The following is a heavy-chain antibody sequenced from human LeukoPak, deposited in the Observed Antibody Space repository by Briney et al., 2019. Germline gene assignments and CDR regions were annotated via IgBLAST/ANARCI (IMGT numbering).Heavy chain of an antibody. J-gene: IGHJ4*02. CDR1: GFTSSKHW. CDR3: ATKQWLAPPPDS. D-gene: IGHD6-19*01. V-gene: IGHV3-74*01. Sequence: GGSLRLSCAASGFTSSKHWMLWVRQAPGKGLESVSRINTDGTVTTYADSVKGRFTVSRDNPDNTMFLQMNSVRDEDTAVYYCATKQWLAPPPDSWGQGTPVTVSS. CDR2: INTDGTVT.